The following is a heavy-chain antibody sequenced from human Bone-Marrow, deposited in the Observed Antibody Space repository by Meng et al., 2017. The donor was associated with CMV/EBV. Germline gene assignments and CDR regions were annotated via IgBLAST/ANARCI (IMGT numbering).Heavy chain of an antibody. CDR3: ARESSGGTHYFDY. CDR1: GYSISSGYY. CDR2: IYHSGST. Sequence: GSLRLSCTVSGYSISSGYYWGWIRQPPGKGLEWIGSIYHSGSTYYNPSLKSRVTISVDTSKNQFSLKLSSVTAADTAVYYCARESSGGTHYFDYGGQGTLVTVSS. D-gene: IGHD2-15*01. J-gene: IGHJ4*02. V-gene: IGHV4-38-2*02.